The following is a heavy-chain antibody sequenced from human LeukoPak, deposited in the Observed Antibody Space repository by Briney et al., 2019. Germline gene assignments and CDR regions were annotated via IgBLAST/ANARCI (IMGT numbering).Heavy chain of an antibody. CDR2: ISSNGGST. D-gene: IGHD6-19*01. V-gene: IGHV3-64*01. CDR3: ARDPDSSGWSHFDY. CDR1: GFTFSSYA. J-gene: IGHJ4*02. Sequence: GGSLRLSCAASGFTFSSYAMHWVRRAPGKGLEYVSAISSNGGSTYYANSVKGRFTISRDNSKNTLYLQMGSLRAEDMAVYYCARDPDSSGWSHFDYWGQGTLVTVSS.